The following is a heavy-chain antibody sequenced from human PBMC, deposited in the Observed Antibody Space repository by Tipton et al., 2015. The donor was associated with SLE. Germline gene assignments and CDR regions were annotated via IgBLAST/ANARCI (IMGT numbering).Heavy chain of an antibody. CDR3: ASPIAAAGGY. J-gene: IGHJ4*02. CDR2: IHSGGST. V-gene: IGHV3-66*01. D-gene: IGHD6-13*01. Sequence: SLRLSCTASGFTFSSHWMSWVRQAPGKGLEWVSVIHSGGSTYYADSVKGRFTISRDNSKNTLYLEMNSLRAEDTAVYYCASPIAAAGGYWGQGTLVTVSS. CDR1: GFTFSSHW.